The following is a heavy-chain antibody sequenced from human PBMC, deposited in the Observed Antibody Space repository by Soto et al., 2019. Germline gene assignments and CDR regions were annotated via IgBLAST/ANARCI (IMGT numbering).Heavy chain of an antibody. Sequence: QVQLQESGPGLVKPSQTLSLTCTVSGGSISSGDYYWSWIRQPPGKGLEWIGYIYYSGSTYYNPSLQSRVTISVDTSKNQFSLKLSSVTAADTAVYYCARATYYYDSSGYYRLFDYWGQGTLVTVSS. V-gene: IGHV4-30-4*01. CDR3: ARATYYYDSSGYYRLFDY. D-gene: IGHD3-22*01. CDR1: GGSISSGDYY. J-gene: IGHJ4*02. CDR2: IYYSGST.